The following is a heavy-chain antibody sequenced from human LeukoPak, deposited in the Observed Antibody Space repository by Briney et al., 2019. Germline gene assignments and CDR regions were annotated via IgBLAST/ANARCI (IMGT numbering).Heavy chain of an antibody. Sequence: SVEVSYKASGGTFSSYAISWVRQAPGQGLEWMGGIIPIFGTANYAQKFQGRVTITTDESTSTAYMELSSLRSEDTAVYYCAREGHYDFWSGYHIYFDYWGQGTLVTVSS. J-gene: IGHJ4*02. V-gene: IGHV1-69*05. CDR2: IIPIFGTA. D-gene: IGHD3-3*01. CDR1: GGTFSSYA. CDR3: AREGHYDFWSGYHIYFDY.